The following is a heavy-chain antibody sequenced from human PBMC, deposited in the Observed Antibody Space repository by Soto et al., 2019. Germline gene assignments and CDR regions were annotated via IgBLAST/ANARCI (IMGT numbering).Heavy chain of an antibody. CDR2: ISGSGGST. CDR1: GFTFSSYA. J-gene: IGHJ6*03. D-gene: IGHD2-2*01. V-gene: IGHV3-23*01. CDR3: AKVPRPASYYMDV. Sequence: EVQLLESGGGLVQPGGSLRLSCAASGFTFSSYAMSWVRQAPGKGLEWVSAISGSGGSTYYADSVKGRFTISRDNSKNTLYLQMNSLSAEDTAVYYCAKVPRPASYYMDVWGKGTTVTVSS.